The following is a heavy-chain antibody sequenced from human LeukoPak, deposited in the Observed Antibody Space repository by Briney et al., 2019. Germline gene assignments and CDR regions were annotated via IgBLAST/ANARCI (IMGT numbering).Heavy chain of an antibody. V-gene: IGHV1-69*02. Sequence: SVKVSCKASGGSFSRHPLSWVRQAPGQGLEWVGRIIPILERADYARKYQGRVTITADKSTSTVYMEVRDLRFEDTGVYYCARSPSLDHFEPWGQGTLVTVSS. D-gene: IGHD1-1*01. CDR2: IIPILERA. CDR1: GGSFSRHP. CDR3: ARSPSLDHFEP. J-gene: IGHJ5*02.